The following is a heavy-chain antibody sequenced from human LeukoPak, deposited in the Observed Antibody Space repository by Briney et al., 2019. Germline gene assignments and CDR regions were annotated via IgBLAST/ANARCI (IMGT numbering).Heavy chain of an antibody. CDR2: IYTSGST. Sequence: SETLSLTCTVSGGSISSGSYYWSWIRQPAGKGLEWIGRIYTSGSTNYNPSLKSRVTISVDTSKNQFSLKLSSVTAADTAVYYCARLAAAGVNFDYWGLGTLVTVSS. V-gene: IGHV4-61*02. CDR1: GGSISSGSYY. CDR3: ARLAAAGVNFDY. D-gene: IGHD6-13*01. J-gene: IGHJ4*02.